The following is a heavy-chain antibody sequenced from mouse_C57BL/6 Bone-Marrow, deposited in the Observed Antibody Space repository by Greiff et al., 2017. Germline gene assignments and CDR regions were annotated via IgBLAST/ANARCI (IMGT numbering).Heavy chain of an antibody. CDR2: ISDGGSYT. D-gene: IGHD1-1*01. V-gene: IGHV5-4*03. J-gene: IGHJ3*01. CDR1: GFTFSSYA. Sequence: EVKLMESGGGLVKPGGSLKLSCAASGFTFSSYAMSWVRQTPEKRLEWVATISDGGSYTYYPDNVKGRFTISRDNAKNNLYLQMSHLKSEDTAMYYCARVLITTGCADWGQGTLVTVSA. CDR3: ARVLITTGCAD.